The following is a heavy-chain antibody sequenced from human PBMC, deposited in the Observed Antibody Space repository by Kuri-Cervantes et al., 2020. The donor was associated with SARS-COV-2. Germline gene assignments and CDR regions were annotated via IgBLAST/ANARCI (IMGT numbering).Heavy chain of an antibody. Sequence: ASVKVSCKASGYTFTSYGISWMRQAPGQGLEWMGWISAYNGNTNYAQKLQGRVTMTTDTSTSTAYMELRSLRSDDTAVYYCARDDYGDYVPDYYYYGMDVWGQGTTVTVSS. CDR3: ARDDYGDYVPDYYYYGMDV. CDR2: ISAYNGNT. J-gene: IGHJ6*02. D-gene: IGHD4-17*01. CDR1: GYTFTSYG. V-gene: IGHV1-18*01.